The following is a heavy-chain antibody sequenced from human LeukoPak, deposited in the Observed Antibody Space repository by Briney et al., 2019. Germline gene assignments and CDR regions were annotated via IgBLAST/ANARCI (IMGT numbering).Heavy chain of an antibody. CDR2: ISSSSTYI. J-gene: IGHJ2*01. CDR3: AGDGIGASGDYYWYFDL. V-gene: IGHV3-21*01. Sequence: GSLRLSCAASGFPFSRYSVNWVRQAPGKGLEWVSSISSSSTYIYYADSVKGRFTISRDDAENSVYLQMNSLRVDDTAVYYCAGDGIGASGDYYWYFDLWGRGTLLTVSS. D-gene: IGHD2-21*01. CDR1: GFPFSRYS.